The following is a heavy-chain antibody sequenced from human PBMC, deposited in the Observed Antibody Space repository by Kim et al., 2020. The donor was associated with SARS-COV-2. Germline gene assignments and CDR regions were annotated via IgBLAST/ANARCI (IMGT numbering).Heavy chain of an antibody. Sequence: GGSLRLSCAASGFTFSSYAMHWVRQAPGKGLEWVAVISYDGSNKYYADSVKGRFTISRDNSKNTLYLQMNSLRAEDTAVYYCARATSDSGYYYEDFDYWGQGTLVTVSS. D-gene: IGHD3-22*01. CDR1: GFTFSSYA. CDR2: ISYDGSNK. J-gene: IGHJ4*02. CDR3: ARATSDSGYYYEDFDY. V-gene: IGHV3-30*04.